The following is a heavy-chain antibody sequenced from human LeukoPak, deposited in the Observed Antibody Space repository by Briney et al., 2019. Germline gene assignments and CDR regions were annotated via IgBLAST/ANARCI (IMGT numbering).Heavy chain of an antibody. CDR3: ARFRTAWYFGL. CDR1: GFTFSSYS. CDR2: IGSSSNYI. Sequence: GGSLRLPCAASGFTFSSYSMSWVRQAPGKGLEWVSSIGSSSNYIYYADSVKGRFTISRDNAKNSLYLQMNSLRAEDTAVYYCARFRTAWYFGLRGRGTLVTVSS. V-gene: IGHV3-21*01. J-gene: IGHJ2*01. D-gene: IGHD3-10*01.